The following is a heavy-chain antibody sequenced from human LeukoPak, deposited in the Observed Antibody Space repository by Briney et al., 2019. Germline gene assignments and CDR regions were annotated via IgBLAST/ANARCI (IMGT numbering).Heavy chain of an antibody. CDR3: AKNGQSGFSFDP. CDR2: GSESGGT. D-gene: IGHD3-3*01. Sequence: SGTLSLTCAVSGGSISSSNWWSWVRQPPGKGLEWIGEGSESGGTKFNPSLKSRVTISADTSKNQFSLKVKSVTAADTAVYYCAKNGQSGFSFDPWGQGTLVTVSS. V-gene: IGHV4-4*02. J-gene: IGHJ5*02. CDR1: GGSISSSNW.